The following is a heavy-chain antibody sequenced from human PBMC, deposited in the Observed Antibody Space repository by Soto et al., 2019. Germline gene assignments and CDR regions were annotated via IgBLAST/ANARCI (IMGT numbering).Heavy chain of an antibody. Sequence: GASVKVSCKASGGTFSSYTISWVRQAPGQGLEWMGRIIPILGIANYAQKFQGRVTITADKSTSTAYMELSSLESEDTAVYYCARPSGPRRLRNNLYYFDHWGQGILVTVSS. CDR2: IIPILGIA. CDR1: GGTFSSYT. CDR3: ARPSGPRRLRNNLYYFDH. V-gene: IGHV1-69*02. D-gene: IGHD4-17*01. J-gene: IGHJ4*02.